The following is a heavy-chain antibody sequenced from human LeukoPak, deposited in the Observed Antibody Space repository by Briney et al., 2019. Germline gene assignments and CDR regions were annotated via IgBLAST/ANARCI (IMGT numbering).Heavy chain of an antibody. J-gene: IGHJ4*02. D-gene: IGHD2-2*01. V-gene: IGHV4-59*01. Sequence: KPSETLSLTCTVSGGSISSYYWSWIRQPPGKGLEWIGYIYYSGSTNYNPSLKSRVTISVDTSKNQFSLKLSSVTAADTAVYYCARGYCSSTSCYHLDYWGQGTLVTVSS. CDR3: ARGYCSSTSCYHLDY. CDR2: IYYSGST. CDR1: GGSISSYY.